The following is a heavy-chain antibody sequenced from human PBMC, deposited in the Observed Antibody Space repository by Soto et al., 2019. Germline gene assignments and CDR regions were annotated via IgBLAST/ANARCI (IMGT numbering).Heavy chain of an antibody. Sequence: SETLSLTCTVSGGSISSSSYYWGWIRQPPGKGLEWIGGIYYSGSTYYNPSLKSRVTISVDTSTNPFSLKLSSVTAADTAVYYCARHLDTAMDDAFDIWGQGTMVTVSS. CDR2: IYYSGST. V-gene: IGHV4-39*01. CDR3: ARHLDTAMDDAFDI. D-gene: IGHD5-18*01. CDR1: GGSISSSSYY. J-gene: IGHJ3*02.